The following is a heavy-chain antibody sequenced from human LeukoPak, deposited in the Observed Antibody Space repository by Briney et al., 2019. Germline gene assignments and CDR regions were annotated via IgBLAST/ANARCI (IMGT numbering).Heavy chain of an antibody. Sequence: GGSLRLSCAATGLSFSNYSMSWVRQAPGKGLEWVSGISWNSGSIGYADSVKGRFTISRDNAKNSLYLQMNSLRAEDMALYYCAGGLDYYYYMDVWGKGTTVTVSS. J-gene: IGHJ6*03. CDR1: GLSFSNYS. CDR2: ISWNSGSI. D-gene: IGHD4-23*01. V-gene: IGHV3-9*03. CDR3: AGGLDYYYYMDV.